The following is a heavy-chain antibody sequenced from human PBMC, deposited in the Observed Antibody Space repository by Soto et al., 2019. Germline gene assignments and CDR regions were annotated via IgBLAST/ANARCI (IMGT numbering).Heavy chain of an antibody. V-gene: IGHV1-18*01. J-gene: IGHJ6*02. D-gene: IGHD3-10*01. CDR2: INTHNGNT. CDR1: GYTFTTYG. Sequence: ASVKVSCKASGYTFTTYGISWVRQAPGEGLEWLGWINTHNGNTNYAQNLQGRVFMAADTSTNTAYMELRSLRSDDTAIYYCTREGSAPYYYYAMDAWGQGTTVTVSS. CDR3: TREGSAPYYYYAMDA.